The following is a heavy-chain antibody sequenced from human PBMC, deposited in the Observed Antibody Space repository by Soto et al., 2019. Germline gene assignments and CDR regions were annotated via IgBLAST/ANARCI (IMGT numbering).Heavy chain of an antibody. CDR2: IKSDGSRT. CDR3: ARENYGDYLNWFEP. D-gene: IGHD4-17*01. V-gene: IGHV3-74*01. CDR1: GFTFSSSW. Sequence: PGGSLRLSCAASGFTFSSSWMHWVRQAPGKGLVWVSRIKSDGSRTSYADSVKGRFTISRDNAKNSLYLQMNSLRDEDTAVYYCARENYGDYLNWFEPWGQGTLVTVSS. J-gene: IGHJ5*02.